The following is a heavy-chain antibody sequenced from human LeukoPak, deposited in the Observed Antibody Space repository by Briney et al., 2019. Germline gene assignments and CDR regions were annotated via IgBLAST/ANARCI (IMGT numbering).Heavy chain of an antibody. CDR3: ARNWDVDTAML. CDR2: IWYDGSNK. Sequence: PGGSLRLSCAASGFTFSSYGMHWVRQAPSKGLEWVAVIWYDGSNKYYADSVKGRFTISRDNSKNTLYLQMNSLRAEDTAVYYCARNWDVDTAMLWGQGTLVTVSS. J-gene: IGHJ4*02. V-gene: IGHV3-33*01. CDR1: GFTFSSYG. D-gene: IGHD5-18*01.